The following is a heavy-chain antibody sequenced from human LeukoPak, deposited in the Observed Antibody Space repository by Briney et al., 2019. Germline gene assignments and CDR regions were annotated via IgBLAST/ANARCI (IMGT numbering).Heavy chain of an antibody. D-gene: IGHD3-10*01. CDR2: ISSSSSTI. J-gene: IGHJ4*02. CDR1: GFTFSSYS. Sequence: GGSLRLSCAASGFTFSSYSMNWVRQAPGKGLEWVSYISSSSSTIYYADSVKGRFTIPRDNAKNSLYLQMNSLRDEDTAVYYCASGKYYYGSGPFDYWGQGTLVTVSS. CDR3: ASGKYYYGSGPFDY. V-gene: IGHV3-48*02.